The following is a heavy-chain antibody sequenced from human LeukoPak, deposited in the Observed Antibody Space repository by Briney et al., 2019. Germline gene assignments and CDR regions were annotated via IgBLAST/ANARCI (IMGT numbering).Heavy chain of an antibody. CDR1: GGTFSSYA. V-gene: IGHV1-69*04. D-gene: IGHD3-16*02. J-gene: IGHJ4*02. Sequence: ASVKVSCKASGGTFSSYAISWVRQAPGQGLEWMGRIIPILGIANYAQKFQGRVTITADKSTSTAYMELSSLRSEDTAVYYCARDPLPADQMITFGGVVAPDYWGQGTLVTVSS. CDR2: IIPILGIA. CDR3: ARDPLPADQMITFGGVVAPDY.